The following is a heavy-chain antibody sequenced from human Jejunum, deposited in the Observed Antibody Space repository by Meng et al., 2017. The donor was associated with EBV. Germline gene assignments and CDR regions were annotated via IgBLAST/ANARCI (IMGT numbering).Heavy chain of an antibody. CDR2: IYHGGGT. V-gene: IGHV4-4*02. D-gene: IGHD3-22*01. Sequence: QVQAPEAGPRRRKPSGPLSLTCLVSGGSISDNYWWSWVRQPPGKGLEWLGEIYHGGGTNYNPSLESRVTISVDKSKNQFSLKLNSVTVADTAVYYCAGNGYYALEYWGPGILVTASS. CDR1: GGSISDNYW. CDR3: AGNGYYALEY. J-gene: IGHJ4*02.